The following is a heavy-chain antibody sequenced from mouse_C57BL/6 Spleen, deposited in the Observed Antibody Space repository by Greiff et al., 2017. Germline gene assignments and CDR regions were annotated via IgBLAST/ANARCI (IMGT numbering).Heavy chain of an antibody. CDR3: ARSGTTVVVFDY. D-gene: IGHD1-1*01. CDR2: IHPNSGST. Sequence: QVQLKQPGAELVKPGASVKLSCKASGYTFTSYWMHWVKQRPGQGLEWIGMIHPNSGSTNYNEKFKSKATLTVDKSSSTAYMQLSSLTSEDSAVYYCARSGTTVVVFDYWGQGTTLTVSS. CDR1: GYTFTSYW. J-gene: IGHJ2*01. V-gene: IGHV1-64*01.